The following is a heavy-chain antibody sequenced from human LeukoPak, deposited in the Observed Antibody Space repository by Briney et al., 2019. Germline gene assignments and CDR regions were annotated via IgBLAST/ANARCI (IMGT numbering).Heavy chain of an antibody. J-gene: IGHJ4*02. Sequence: ASVKVSCKASGYTFTGYYMHWVRQAPGQGLEWMGWINPNSGGTNYAQKFQGRVTMIRDTSISTAYMELSRLRSDDTAVYYCARDFFNYYDSSDFDYWGQGTLVTVSS. V-gene: IGHV1-2*02. D-gene: IGHD3-22*01. CDR1: GYTFTGYY. CDR3: ARDFFNYYDSSDFDY. CDR2: INPNSGGT.